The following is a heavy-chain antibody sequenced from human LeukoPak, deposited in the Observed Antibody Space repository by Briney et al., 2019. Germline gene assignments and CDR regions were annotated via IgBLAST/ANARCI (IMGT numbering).Heavy chain of an antibody. V-gene: IGHV3-30-3*01. CDR1: GFTFTTSA. D-gene: IGHD1-26*01. CDR2: ISYDGSNK. J-gene: IGHJ4*02. CDR3: VRGSCGIYCYFDY. Sequence: GGSLRLSCAASGFTFTTSAMHWVRQAPGKGLEWVAVISYDGSNKYYAASVKGRFTISRDDSKNTVYLQMNSLRAEDTAVYYCVRGSCGIYCYFDYWGQGALVTVSS.